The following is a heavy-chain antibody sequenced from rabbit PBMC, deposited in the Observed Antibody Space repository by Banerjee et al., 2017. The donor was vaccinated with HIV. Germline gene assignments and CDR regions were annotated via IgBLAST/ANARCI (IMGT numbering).Heavy chain of an antibody. J-gene: IGHJ4*01. Sequence: ASGFSFRSSYWICWVRQAPGKGLEWIGCIGGGSSGITYYASRAKGRFTISRTSSTTVSLQMTSLTAADTATYFCARDLAGVIGWNFDLWGPGTLVTVS. CDR1: GFSFRSSYW. V-gene: IGHV1S45*01. CDR2: IGGGSSGIT. D-gene: IGHD4-1*01. CDR3: ARDLAGVIGWNFDL.